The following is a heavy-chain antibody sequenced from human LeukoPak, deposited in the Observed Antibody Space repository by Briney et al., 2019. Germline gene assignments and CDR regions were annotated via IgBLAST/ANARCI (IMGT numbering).Heavy chain of an antibody. V-gene: IGHV4-34*01. CDR3: ARTSRDGYNYRCDY. Sequence: SETLSLTCAVYGGSFSGYYWSWNRQPPGKGLEWIGEINHSGSTNYNPSLKSRVTISVDTSKNQFSLKLSSVTAADTAVYYCARTSRDGYNYRCDYWGQGTLVTVSS. CDR2: INHSGST. J-gene: IGHJ4*02. D-gene: IGHD5-24*01. CDR1: GGSFSGYY.